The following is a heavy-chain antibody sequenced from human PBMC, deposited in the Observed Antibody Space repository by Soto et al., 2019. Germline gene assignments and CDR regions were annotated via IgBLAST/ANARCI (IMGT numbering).Heavy chain of an antibody. J-gene: IGHJ4*02. V-gene: IGHV3-7*01. CDR1: GFTFSGNW. Sequence: GGSLRLSCAASGFTFSGNWMSWVRQAPGTGLQWVANIKQDGSEKYYVDSVRGRFTISRDNAKSTLFLQMNSLIADDTAVYFFARWGYVSGWYQSDYWGRRNLVTVSS. CDR3: ARWGYVSGWYQSDY. D-gene: IGHD6-13*01. CDR2: IKQDGSEK.